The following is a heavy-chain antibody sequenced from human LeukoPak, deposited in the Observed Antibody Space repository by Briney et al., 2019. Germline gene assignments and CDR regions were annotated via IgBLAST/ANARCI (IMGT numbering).Heavy chain of an antibody. CDR3: ARDPYSSSWYRAEYFQH. J-gene: IGHJ1*01. V-gene: IGHV1-2*02. D-gene: IGHD6-13*01. CDR2: INPNSGGT. Sequence: ASVKVSCKASGYTFTGYYMHWVRQAPGQGVEWMGWINPNSGGTNYAQKFQGRVTMTRDTSISTAYMELSRLRSDDTAVYYCARDPYSSSWYRAEYFQHWGQGTLVTVSS. CDR1: GYTFTGYY.